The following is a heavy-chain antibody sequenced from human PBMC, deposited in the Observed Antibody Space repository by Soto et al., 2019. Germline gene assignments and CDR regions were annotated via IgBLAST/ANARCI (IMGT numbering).Heavy chain of an antibody. V-gene: IGHV4-59*01. Sequence: SETLSLTCTVSGGSISSYYWSWIRQPPGKGLEWIGYIYYSGSTNYNPSLKSRVTISVDTSKNQFSLKLSSVTAADTAVYYCARDRGIVGARYYYYGMDVWGQATTVTVSS. CDR1: GGSISSYY. CDR2: IYYSGST. D-gene: IGHD1-26*01. J-gene: IGHJ6*02. CDR3: ARDRGIVGARYYYYGMDV.